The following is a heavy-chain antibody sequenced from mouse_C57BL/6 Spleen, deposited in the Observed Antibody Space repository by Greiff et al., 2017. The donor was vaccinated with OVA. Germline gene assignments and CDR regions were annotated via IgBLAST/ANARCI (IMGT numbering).Heavy chain of an antibody. D-gene: IGHD1-1*01. CDR2: IDPSDSYT. V-gene: IGHV1-50*01. CDR1: GYTFTSYW. CDR3: ARSGTTVVASYYFDD. J-gene: IGHJ2*01. Sequence: QVQLQQPGAELVKPGASVKLSCKASGYTFTSYWMQWVKQRPGQGLEWIGEIDPSDSYTNYNQKFKGKATLTVDTSSSTAYMQLSSLTSEDSAVDYCARSGTTVVASYYFDDWGQGTTLTVSS.